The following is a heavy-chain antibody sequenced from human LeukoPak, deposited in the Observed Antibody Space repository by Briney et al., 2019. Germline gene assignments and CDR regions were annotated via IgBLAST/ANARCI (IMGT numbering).Heavy chain of an antibody. D-gene: IGHD5-12*01. CDR2: IYSGGYT. V-gene: IGHV3-66*04. CDR1: GFTVSSNY. CDR3: ARHRHSGYDLHFDY. Sequence: GGSLRLSCAASGFTVSSNYMSWVRQAPGKGLEWVSVIYSGGYTYYADSVKGRFTISRDNSKNTLYLQMNSLRAEDTAVYYCARHRHSGYDLHFDYWGQGTLVTVSS. J-gene: IGHJ4*02.